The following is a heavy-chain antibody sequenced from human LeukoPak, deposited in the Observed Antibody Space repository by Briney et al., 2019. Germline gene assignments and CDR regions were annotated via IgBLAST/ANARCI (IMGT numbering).Heavy chain of an antibody. D-gene: IGHD6-13*01. J-gene: IGHJ6*03. V-gene: IGHV6-1*01. CDR3: ERAGTYSSSLYYYSYMDV. CDR2: TYYRSKWYD. CDR1: GDSVSSNSAA. Sequence: SQTLSLTCAISGDSVSSNSAAWNWIRQSPSSGLEWLGRTYYRSKWYDDYAVSVKSRITINPDTSKNQFSLHLNSVTPEATAVYYCERAGTYSSSLYYYSYMDVWDKGTPVTVSS.